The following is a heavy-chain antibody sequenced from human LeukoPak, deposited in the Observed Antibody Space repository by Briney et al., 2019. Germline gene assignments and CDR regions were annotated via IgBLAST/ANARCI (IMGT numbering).Heavy chain of an antibody. CDR2: IGCCGGGT. J-gene: IGHJ6*02. CDR3: VNPGWYYDSSGYSYYYGMDV. CDR1: GFTFRNYG. V-gene: IGHV3-23*01. Sequence: GGSLRLSRAASGFTFRNYGMTWVRQAPGKGLEWVSAIGCCGGGTYYVDSVKGRFTISRDNAKNTLYLQMSSLRPDDTAVYYCVNPGWYYDSSGYSYYYGMDVWGQGTTVTVSS. D-gene: IGHD3-22*01.